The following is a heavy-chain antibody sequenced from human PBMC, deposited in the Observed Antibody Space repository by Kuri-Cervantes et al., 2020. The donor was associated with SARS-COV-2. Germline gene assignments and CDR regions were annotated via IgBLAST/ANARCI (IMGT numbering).Heavy chain of an antibody. CDR3: ARQGPSSITIFGVVTIPQNWFDP. CDR2: IYTSGST. J-gene: IGHJ5*02. CDR1: GGSISSYY. D-gene: IGHD3-3*01. V-gene: IGHV4-4*07. Sequence: SETLSLTCTVSGGSISSYYWSWIRQPAGKGLEWIGRIYTSGSTNYNPSLKSRVTISVDTSKNQFSLKLSSVTAADTAVYYCARQGPSSITIFGVVTIPQNWFDPWGQGTLVTVSS.